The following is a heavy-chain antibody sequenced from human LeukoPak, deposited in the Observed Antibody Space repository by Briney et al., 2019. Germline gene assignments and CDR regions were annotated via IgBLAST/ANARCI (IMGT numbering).Heavy chain of an antibody. V-gene: IGHV1-58*02. CDR1: GFTFTSSA. D-gene: IGHD2-15*01. CDR2: FVVGSGNT. CDR3: AASHVYCSGGSCYNDAFDI. J-gene: IGHJ3*02. Sequence: GASVKVSCKASGFTFTSSAMQWVRQARGQRLEWIGWFVVGSGNTNYAQKFQERVTITRDMSTSTAYMELSSLRSEDTAVYYCAASHVYCSGGSCYNDAFDIWGQGTMVTVSS.